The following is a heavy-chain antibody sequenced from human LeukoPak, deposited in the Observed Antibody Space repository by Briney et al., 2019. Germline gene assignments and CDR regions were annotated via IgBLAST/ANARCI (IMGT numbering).Heavy chain of an antibody. Sequence: PSETLSLTCTVSNASISSNTYYRAWIRQPPGKGLEYIGSVNYRGSTYYNPSLKSRVTLSVDTSKNQFSLKLNSVTAADTAVYYCATYKYDYVWGNQHFDYWGQGTLVAVSS. CDR2: VNYRGST. D-gene: IGHD3-16*01. J-gene: IGHJ4*02. CDR3: ATYKYDYVWGNQHFDY. CDR1: NASISSNTYY. V-gene: IGHV4-39*07.